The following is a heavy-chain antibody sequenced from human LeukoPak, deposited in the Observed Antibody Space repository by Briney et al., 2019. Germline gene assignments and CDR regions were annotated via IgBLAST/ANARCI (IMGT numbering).Heavy chain of an antibody. J-gene: IGHJ4*02. Sequence: SETLSLTCAVSGGSISSGGYSWSWIRQPPGKGLEWIGYIYYSGSTNYNPSLKSRVTISVDTSKNQFSLKLSSVTAADTAVYYCARHGSVDTAMVLVYWGQGTLVTVSS. V-gene: IGHV4-61*08. CDR3: ARHGSVDTAMVLVY. CDR2: IYYSGST. D-gene: IGHD5-18*01. CDR1: GGSISSGGYS.